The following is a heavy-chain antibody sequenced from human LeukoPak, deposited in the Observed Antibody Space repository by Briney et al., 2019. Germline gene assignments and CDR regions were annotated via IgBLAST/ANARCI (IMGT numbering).Heavy chain of an antibody. D-gene: IGHD6-6*01. CDR1: GGPVSYYY. V-gene: IGHV4-59*08. CDR3: ARHFAYSSSSYFDY. Sequence: PSETLSLTCSVSGGPVSYYYWSWIRQPPGKALEWIGYVYYTGSTNYNPSLKSRVTMFEDKSKNQFSLRLYSVTVADTAVYYCARHFAYSSSSYFDYWGQGSLVTVSS. J-gene: IGHJ4*02. CDR2: VYYTGST.